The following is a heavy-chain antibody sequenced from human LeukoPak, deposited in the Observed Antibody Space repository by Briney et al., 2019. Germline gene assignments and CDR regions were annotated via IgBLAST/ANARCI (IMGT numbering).Heavy chain of an antibody. D-gene: IGHD4-17*01. CDR3: AKRSGPYVDYYYYYYMDV. CDR2: IGSGGNT. V-gene: IGHV3-23*01. Sequence: GGSLRLSCAASGFTFSSYSMNWVRQAPGKGLEWVSCIGSGGNTYYADSVKGRFTISRDNSKNTLYLQMSSLRVEDTAIYYCAKRSGPYVDYYYYYYMDVWGKGTTVTVSS. J-gene: IGHJ6*03. CDR1: GFTFSSYS.